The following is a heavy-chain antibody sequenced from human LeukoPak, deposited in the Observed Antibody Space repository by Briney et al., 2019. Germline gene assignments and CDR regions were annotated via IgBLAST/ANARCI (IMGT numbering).Heavy chain of an antibody. Sequence: SETLSLTCTVSGYSISSGYYWGWIRQPPGKGLEWIGSIYHSGSTYYNPSLKSRVTISVDTSKSQFSLKLSSVTAADTAVYYCAREGDLAAAGEGGHTWFDPWGQGTLVTVSS. CDR3: AREGDLAAAGEGGHTWFDP. D-gene: IGHD6-13*01. V-gene: IGHV4-38-2*02. CDR1: GYSISSGYY. CDR2: IYHSGST. J-gene: IGHJ5*02.